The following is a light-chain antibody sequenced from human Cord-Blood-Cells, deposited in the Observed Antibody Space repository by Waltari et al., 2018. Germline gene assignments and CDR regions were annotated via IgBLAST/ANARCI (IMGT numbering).Light chain of an antibody. V-gene: IGKV3-15*01. J-gene: IGKJ2*01. Sequence: ELVIPQSTPPLSVSRGERATLSCRATQSCSSNLSWYQQKPGQAHRLLIYVASTRDTGTPARFSGSGSGTEFTLTISSLQSEDFAVYYCQQYKNCPPVYTFGQGTKLEIK. CDR1: QSCSSN. CDR2: VAS. CDR3: QQYKNCPPVYT.